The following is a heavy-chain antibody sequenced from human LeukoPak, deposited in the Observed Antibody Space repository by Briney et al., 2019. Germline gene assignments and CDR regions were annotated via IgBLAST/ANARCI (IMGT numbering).Heavy chain of an antibody. D-gene: IGHD4-11*01. CDR3: AKVGLTVTTILDYFDY. Sequence: PGGSLRLSCAASGFTFSSYGMHWVRQAPGKGLEWVAVISYDGSNNYYADSVKGRFTISRDNSENTLFLQINSLRAEDTAVYYCAKVGLTVTTILDYFDYWGQGTLVTVSS. V-gene: IGHV3-30*18. J-gene: IGHJ4*02. CDR2: ISYDGSNN. CDR1: GFTFSSYG.